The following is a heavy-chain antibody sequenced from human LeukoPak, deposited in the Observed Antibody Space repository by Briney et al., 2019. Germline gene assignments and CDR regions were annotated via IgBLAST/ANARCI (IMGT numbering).Heavy chain of an antibody. D-gene: IGHD3-3*01. Sequence: GASVKVSCKASGYTFTNYYMHWVRQAPGQGLECMGIINPSGGSTSYAQNFQGRVTMTRNTSISTAYMELSSLRSEDTAVYYCARGRNEDFWSGYYKDYWGQGTLVTVSS. V-gene: IGHV1-46*01. CDR1: GYTFTNYY. CDR2: INPSGGST. J-gene: IGHJ4*02. CDR3: ARGRNEDFWSGYYKDY.